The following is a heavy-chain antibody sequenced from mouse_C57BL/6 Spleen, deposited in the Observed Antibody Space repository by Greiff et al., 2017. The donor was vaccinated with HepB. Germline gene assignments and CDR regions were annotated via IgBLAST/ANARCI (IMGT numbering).Heavy chain of an antibody. CDR2: IHPSDSDT. D-gene: IGHD1-1*01. V-gene: IGHV1-74*01. Sequence: QVQLQQSGAELVKPGASVKVSCKASGYTFTSYWMHWVKQRPGQGLEWIGRIHPSDSDTNYHQKFKGKATLTVAKSYSTAYMQLSSLTYEESAVFYWAIGGRSDGYFDVWGTGTTVTVSS. J-gene: IGHJ1*03. CDR1: GYTFTSYW. CDR3: AIGGRSDGYFDV.